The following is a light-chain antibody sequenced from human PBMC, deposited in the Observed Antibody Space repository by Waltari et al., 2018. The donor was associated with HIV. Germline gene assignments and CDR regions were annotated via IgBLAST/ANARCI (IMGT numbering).Light chain of an antibody. V-gene: IGLV1-47*01. CDR1: YSNIGSDN. J-gene: IGLJ1*01. CDR2: KNI. Sequence: QSVLTQPHSASGTPGQRVTISCSGSYSNIGSDNVYWYQHLPGTAPKLLIDKNIQRPSGVPDRFSGSKSGASAYLAISGLRSEDEADYYCTGWDASLSEYVFGPGTRVTV. CDR3: TGWDASLSEYV.